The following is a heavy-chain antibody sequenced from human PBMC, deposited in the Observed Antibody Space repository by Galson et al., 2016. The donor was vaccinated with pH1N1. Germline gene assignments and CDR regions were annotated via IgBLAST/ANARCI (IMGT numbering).Heavy chain of an antibody. CDR2: INFIFGTA. CDR3: ARDRSVYYYYGMDV. D-gene: IGHD3-3*01. V-gene: IGHV1-69*06. Sequence: SVKVSCKASGGIFASYAISWVRQAPGQGLEWMGGINFIFGTASYARNLQGRVTITADKSTTTAYMELSSLRSEDTAVYYCARDRSVYYYYGMDVWGQGTTVTVSS. J-gene: IGHJ6*02. CDR1: GGIFASYA.